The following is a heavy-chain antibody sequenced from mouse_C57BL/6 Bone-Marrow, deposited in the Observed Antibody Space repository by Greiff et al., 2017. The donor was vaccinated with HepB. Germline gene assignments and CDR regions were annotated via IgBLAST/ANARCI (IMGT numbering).Heavy chain of an antibody. Sequence: EVKLVESGGGLVKPGGSLKLSCAASGFTFSSYAMSWVRQTPEKRLEWVATISDGGSYTYYPDNVKGRFTISRDNAKNNLYLHMSHLKSEDTAMYYCARELTGTYWYFDVWGTGTTVTVSS. D-gene: IGHD4-1*01. CDR3: ARELTGTYWYFDV. J-gene: IGHJ1*03. V-gene: IGHV5-4*01. CDR2: ISDGGSYT. CDR1: GFTFSSYA.